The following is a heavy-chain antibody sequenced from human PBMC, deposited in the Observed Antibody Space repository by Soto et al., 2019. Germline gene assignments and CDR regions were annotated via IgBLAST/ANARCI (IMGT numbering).Heavy chain of an antibody. D-gene: IGHD3-9*01. V-gene: IGHV1-8*01. CDR3: ASLDPNRGMFDP. Sequence: ASVKVSCKASGYTFTSYDINWVRQATGQGLEWMGWMNPNSGNTGYAQKFQGRVTMTRNTSIGTAYMELSSLRSEDTAVYYCASLDPNRGMFDPWGQGTLVTVSS. CDR1: GYTFTSYD. CDR2: MNPNSGNT. J-gene: IGHJ5*02.